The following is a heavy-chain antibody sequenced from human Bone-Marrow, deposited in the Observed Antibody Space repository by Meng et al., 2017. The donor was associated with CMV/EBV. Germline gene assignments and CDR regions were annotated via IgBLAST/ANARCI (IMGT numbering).Heavy chain of an antibody. D-gene: IGHD4-11*01. V-gene: IGHV1-24*01. CDR2: FDPEDGET. Sequence: ASVKVSCKVSGYTLTELSMHWVRQAPGKGLEWMGGFDPEDGETIYAQKFQGRVTMTEDTSTDTAYMELSSLRSEDTAVYYCATVVALTTVTTRDYVAPYNWFDLWGQGTMVTVSS. CDR1: GYTLTELS. J-gene: IGHJ5*01. CDR3: ATVVALTTVTTRDYVAPYNWFDL.